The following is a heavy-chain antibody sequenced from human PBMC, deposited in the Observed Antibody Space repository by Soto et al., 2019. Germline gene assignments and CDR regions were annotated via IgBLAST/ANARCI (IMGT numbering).Heavy chain of an antibody. CDR1: GFTFSSYG. CDR2: ISYDGSNK. D-gene: IGHD3-3*01. V-gene: IGHV3-30*18. CDR3: AKDFGRFLEWPREYYFDY. J-gene: IGHJ4*02. Sequence: GGSLRLSCAASGFTFSSYGMHWVRQAPGKGLEWVAVISYDGSNKYYADSVKGRFTISRDNSKNTLYLQMNSLRAEDTAVYYCAKDFGRFLEWPREYYFDYWGQGTLVTVSS.